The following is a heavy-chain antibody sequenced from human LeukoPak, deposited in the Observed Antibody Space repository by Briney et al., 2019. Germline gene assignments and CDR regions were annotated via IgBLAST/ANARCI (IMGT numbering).Heavy chain of an antibody. D-gene: IGHD3-22*01. V-gene: IGHV3-74*01. CDR2: INSDGSST. CDR1: GFTSSSYW. Sequence: GSLSLSYAASGFTSSSYWMHWVRPAPGKGLVWVSRINSDGSSTSYADSVKGRFTISRDNAKNTLYLQMNSLRAEDTAVYYCARDTYYYDSDAFDIWGQGTMVTVSS. J-gene: IGHJ3*02. CDR3: ARDTYYYDSDAFDI.